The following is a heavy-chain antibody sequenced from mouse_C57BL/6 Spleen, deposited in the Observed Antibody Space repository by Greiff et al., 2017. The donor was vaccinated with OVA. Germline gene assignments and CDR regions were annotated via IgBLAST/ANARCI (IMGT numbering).Heavy chain of an antibody. V-gene: IGHV1-82*01. CDR2: IYPGDGDT. CDR3: AREDYDSAMDY. Sequence: QVQLQQSGPELVKPGASVKISCKASGYAFSSSWMNWVQQRPGKGLEWIGRIYPGDGDTNYNGKVKGKATMTADKASSTAYMQHSSLTSEDSAVYFCAREDYDSAMDYWGQGTSVTVSS. D-gene: IGHD2-4*01. CDR1: GYAFSSSW. J-gene: IGHJ4*01.